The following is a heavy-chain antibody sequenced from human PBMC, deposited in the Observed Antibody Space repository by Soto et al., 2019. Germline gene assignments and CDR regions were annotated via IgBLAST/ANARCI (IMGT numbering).Heavy chain of an antibody. J-gene: IGHJ4*02. CDR3: ARGLHPYFNDY. D-gene: IGHD2-8*01. Sequence: QVQLVKSGAEVKKPGASVKVSCKASGYTFTSYDINWVRQATGQGLEWMGWMNPKNNNTGYAQKFQGRITMTRNTTISTAYMELRSLGSEDTAVHYCARGLHPYFNDYWGQGTLDTVSS. CDR2: MNPKNNNT. V-gene: IGHV1-8*01. CDR1: GYTFTSYD.